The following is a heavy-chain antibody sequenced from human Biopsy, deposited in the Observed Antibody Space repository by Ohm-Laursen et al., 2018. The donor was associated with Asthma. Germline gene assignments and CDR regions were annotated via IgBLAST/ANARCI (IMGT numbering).Heavy chain of an antibody. CDR2: ISVYNGNT. D-gene: IGHD3-10*01. J-gene: IGHJ6*02. CDR1: GGTFSNYA. Sequence: ASVKVSCKTSGGTFSNYAISWVRQAPGQGLEWMGWISVYNGNTKVAQKLQDRVTMITDTSTSTAYMELRSLRSDDTAVYFCARAVDYSHYYGIDVWGQGTTVTVS. V-gene: IGHV1-18*01. CDR3: ARAVDYSHYYGIDV.